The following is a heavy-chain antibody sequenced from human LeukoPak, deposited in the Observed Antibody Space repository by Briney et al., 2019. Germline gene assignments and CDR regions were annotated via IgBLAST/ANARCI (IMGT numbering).Heavy chain of an antibody. CDR2: ISDSGVST. Sequence: GGSLRPSCVVSGFTFSSFAMSWVRQAPGKRLEWVSTISDSGVSTYHADSLRGRFAISRDNSKNTLYLQMNSLRAEDTALYYCAKDLIEGYSGYGLSDYWGQGTLVTVSS. CDR3: AKDLIEGYSGYGLSDY. D-gene: IGHD5-12*01. CDR1: GFTFSSFA. V-gene: IGHV3-23*01. J-gene: IGHJ4*02.